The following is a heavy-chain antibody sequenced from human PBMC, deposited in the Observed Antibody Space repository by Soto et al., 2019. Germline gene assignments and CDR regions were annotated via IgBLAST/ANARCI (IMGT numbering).Heavy chain of an antibody. CDR2: IYYSGGT. CDR1: GGSISSGDYY. J-gene: IGHJ4*02. V-gene: IGHV4-30-4*01. Sequence: SETLSLTCTVSGGSISSGDYYWSWIRQPPGKGLEWVGYIYYSGGTYYNTSLKSRVTISVDTSKNQFSLKLISVTAADTAVYFCASATTFACYYGTGYYFEYWGQGTLVTVAS. CDR3: ASATTFACYYGTGYYFEY. D-gene: IGHD3-10*01.